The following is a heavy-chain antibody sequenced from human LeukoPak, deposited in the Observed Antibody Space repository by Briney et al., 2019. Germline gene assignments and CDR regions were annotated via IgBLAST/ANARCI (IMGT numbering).Heavy chain of an antibody. CDR1: GGSISSSY. CDR3: ARRGRGDWFDP. J-gene: IGHJ5*02. CDR2: IFYSGST. V-gene: IGHV4-59*01. Sequence: SETLSLTCTVSGGSISSSYWSWIRQPPGKGLEWIGYIFYSGSTNYNPSLKSRVTISVDMSKNQFSLKLNSVTAADTAIYYCARRGRGDWFDPWGQGTLVTVSS. D-gene: IGHD1-26*01.